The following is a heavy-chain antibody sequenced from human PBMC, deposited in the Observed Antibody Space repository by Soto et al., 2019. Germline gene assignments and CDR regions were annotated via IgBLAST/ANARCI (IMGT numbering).Heavy chain of an antibody. CDR3: AKVTTSRYYYYYGMDV. J-gene: IGHJ6*02. V-gene: IGHV3-30*18. Sequence: GGSLRLSCAASGFTFSSYGMHWVRQAPGKGLEWVAVISYDGSNKYYADSVKGRFTISRDNSKNTLYLQMNSLRAEDTAVYYCAKVTTSRYYYYYGMDVWGQGTTVTVSS. D-gene: IGHD4-4*01. CDR1: GFTFSSYG. CDR2: ISYDGSNK.